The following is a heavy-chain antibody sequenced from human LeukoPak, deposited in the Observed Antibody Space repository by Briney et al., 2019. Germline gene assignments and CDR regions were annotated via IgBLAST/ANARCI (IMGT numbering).Heavy chain of an antibody. V-gene: IGHV3-21*04. CDR3: AKCIVGATAPFDY. D-gene: IGHD1-26*01. CDR2: ISSSSGFI. Sequence: GSLRLSCAASGFSFSTYWMHWVRQAPGKGLEWVSSISSSSGFIYYADSVKGRFTISRDNAKNSMYLQMNSLRAEDTAVYYCAKCIVGATAPFDYWGQGTLVTVSS. CDR1: GFSFSTYW. J-gene: IGHJ4*02.